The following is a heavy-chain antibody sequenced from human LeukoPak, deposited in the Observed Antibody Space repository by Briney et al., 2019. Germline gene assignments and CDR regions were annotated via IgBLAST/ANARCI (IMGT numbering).Heavy chain of an antibody. CDR2: ISSSGSTI. CDR1: GFTFSDYY. D-gene: IGHD5-24*01. J-gene: IGHJ4*02. V-gene: IGHV3-11*04. CDR3: ASCRRWDGYKE. Sequence: GGSLRLSCAASGFTFSDYYMSWIRQAPGKGLEWVSYISSSGSTIYYADSVKGRFTISRDNAKNPLYLQMNSLRAEDTAVYYCASCRRWDGYKEWGQGTLVTVSS.